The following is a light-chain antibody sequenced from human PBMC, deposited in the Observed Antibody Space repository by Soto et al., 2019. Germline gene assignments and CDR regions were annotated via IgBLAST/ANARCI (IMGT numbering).Light chain of an antibody. CDR1: SSDGGGYNY. V-gene: IGLV2-14*01. J-gene: IGLJ2*01. Sequence: QSALTQPSSVSGSPGQSITISCTGTSSDGGGYNYVSWYQQHPGKAPTLMIYDVSNRPSGVSDRFSGSKSGNTASLTISGLQAEDEADYYCSSYTSSSTHVVFGGGTKLTVL. CDR2: DVS. CDR3: SSYTSSSTHVV.